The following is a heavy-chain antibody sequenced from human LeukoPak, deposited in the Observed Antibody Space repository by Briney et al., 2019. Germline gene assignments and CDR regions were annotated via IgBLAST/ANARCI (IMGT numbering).Heavy chain of an antibody. D-gene: IGHD2-2*03. CDR2: ISSSSSYI. CDR3: VRDGYCSSTSCLGYYYYGMDV. J-gene: IGHJ6*02. CDR1: GVTFSSYS. Sequence: PGGSLRLSCAASGVTFSSYSMNWVRQAPGKGLEWVSSISSSSSYIYYADSVKGRFTISRDNAKNSLYLQMNSLRAEDTAVYYCVRDGYCSSTSCLGYYYYGMDVWGQGTTVTVSS. V-gene: IGHV3-21*01.